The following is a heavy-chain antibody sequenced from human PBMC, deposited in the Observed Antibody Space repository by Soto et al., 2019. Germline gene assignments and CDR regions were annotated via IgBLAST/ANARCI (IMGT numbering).Heavy chain of an antibody. CDR1: GFTFSRFA. D-gene: IGHD5-12*01. CDR3: AKLKDIVDNYYFDY. Sequence: EVQLLESGGGLVQPGGSLRLSCAASGFTFSRFAMSWVRQAPGKGLEWVSGIIGSGGSTYYADSVKGQFTISRDNSKNTLYLQMNSLRAEDTAVYYCAKLKDIVDNYYFDYWGQGTLVTVSS. J-gene: IGHJ4*02. CDR2: IIGSGGST. V-gene: IGHV3-23*01.